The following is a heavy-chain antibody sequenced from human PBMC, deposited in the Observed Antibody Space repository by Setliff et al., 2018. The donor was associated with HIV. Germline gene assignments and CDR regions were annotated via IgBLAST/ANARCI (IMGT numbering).Heavy chain of an antibody. J-gene: IGHJ3*02. CDR3: AGEYYNFWSGYLGADAFDI. V-gene: IGHV3-66*01. Sequence: VGSLSLSCAASGFTVSSNYMSWVRQAPGKGLEWVSVIYSGGSTYYADSVKGRFTISRDNSKNTLYLQMNSLRAEDTAVYYCAGEYYNFWSGYLGADAFDIWGQGTMVTVSS. CDR1: GFTVSSNY. D-gene: IGHD3-3*01. CDR2: IYSGGST.